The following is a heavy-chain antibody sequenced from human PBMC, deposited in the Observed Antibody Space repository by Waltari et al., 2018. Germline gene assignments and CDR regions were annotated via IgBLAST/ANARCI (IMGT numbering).Heavy chain of an antibody. CDR1: GYSISSGYY. D-gene: IGHD3-3*01. V-gene: IGHV4-38-2*01. J-gene: IGHJ3*02. CDR2: IYHSVST. CDR3: TRLFGGSVWEAFDI. Sequence: QVQLLESGPGLVRPSETLSLTCAVSGYSISSGYYWGWIRQPPGTGLEWIANIYHSVSTDYNPSLKSRVTISVDTYKNQFSLKLSSVTAADTAVYYCTRLFGGSVWEAFDIWGQGTMVTVSS.